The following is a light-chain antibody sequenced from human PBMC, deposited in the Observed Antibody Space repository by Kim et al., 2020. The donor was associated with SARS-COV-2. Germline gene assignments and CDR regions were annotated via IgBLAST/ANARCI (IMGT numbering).Light chain of an antibody. J-gene: IGLJ1*01. V-gene: IGLV2-11*01. Sequence: SVTFSCSGTRDDTGTYTFVSWYHCHPGKVPNPLTYDVGVRPSGVPARFSGSKSGNTASLTISDLRPEDEADYYCCSYSDSQPFDYVFATGTTVTVL. CDR1: RDDTGTYTF. CDR2: DVG. CDR3: CSYSDSQPFDYV.